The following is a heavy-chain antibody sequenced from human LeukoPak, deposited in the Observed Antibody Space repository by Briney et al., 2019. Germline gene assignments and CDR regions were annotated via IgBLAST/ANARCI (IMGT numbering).Heavy chain of an antibody. CDR2: IRYDGSNK. V-gene: IGHV3-30*02. CDR3: ARSYYYDSSGYYQYFDY. J-gene: IGHJ4*02. Sequence: GGSLRLSCAASGFTFSSYGMHWVRQAPGKGLEWVAFIRYDGSNKYYADSVKGRFTISRDNSKNTLYLQMNRLRAEDTVVYYCARSYYYDSSGYYQYFDYWGQGTLVTVSS. CDR1: GFTFSSYG. D-gene: IGHD3-22*01.